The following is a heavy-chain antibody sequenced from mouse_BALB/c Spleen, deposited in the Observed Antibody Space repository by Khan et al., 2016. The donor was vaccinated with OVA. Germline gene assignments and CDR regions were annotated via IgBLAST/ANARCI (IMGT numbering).Heavy chain of an antibody. Sequence: VQLKESGPGLVKPSQSLSLTCTVTGYSITSGYAWNWLRQFPGNKLEWMGYISYSGGTSYNPSLKSRISITRDTSKNQFFLQLNSVTTEDTATYECERGNYYGYYLDYWGQGTTLTVSS. CDR1: GYSITSGYA. CDR2: ISYSGGT. CDR3: ERGNYYGYYLDY. D-gene: IGHD1-1*01. J-gene: IGHJ2*01. V-gene: IGHV3-2*02.